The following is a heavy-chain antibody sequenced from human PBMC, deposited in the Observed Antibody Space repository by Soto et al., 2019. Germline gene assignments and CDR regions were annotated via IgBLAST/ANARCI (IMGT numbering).Heavy chain of an antibody. CDR2: IKQDGSEK. CDR1: GFTFSSYW. D-gene: IGHD6-13*01. CDR3: AREADNIAAAGGYYYYYMDV. V-gene: IGHV3-7*01. Sequence: PGGSLRLSCAASGFTFSSYWMSWVRQAPGKGLEWVANIKQDGSEKYYVDSVKGRFTISRDNAKSSLYLQMNSLRAEDTAVYYCAREADNIAAAGGYYYYYMDVWGKGTTVTVSS. J-gene: IGHJ6*03.